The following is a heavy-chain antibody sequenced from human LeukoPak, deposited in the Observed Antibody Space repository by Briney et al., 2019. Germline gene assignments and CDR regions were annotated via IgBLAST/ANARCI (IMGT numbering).Heavy chain of an antibody. V-gene: IGHV3-30-3*01. D-gene: IGHD1-26*01. CDR1: VGTFTIYA. J-gene: IGHJ4*02. CDR2: ISYYGSNK. CDR3: ARVYGVVGTIRGYFDY. Sequence: CCTASVGTFTIYAIHWGRQAPGKGLGGVAVISYYGSNKYYANTVKGRVTISKDNTNNTMYLHMNSLRAEDTPVYYCARVYGVVGTIRGYFDYWGQGALITVSS.